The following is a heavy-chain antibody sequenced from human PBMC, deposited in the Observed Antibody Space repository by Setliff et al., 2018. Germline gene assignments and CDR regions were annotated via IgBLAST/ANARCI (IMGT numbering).Heavy chain of an antibody. Sequence: SETLSLTCTVSGDSISTYYWSWIRRPAGKGLEWIGRVFVDGSTNYNPSLKSRVTMSVDTSKNQFSLKLTSVTAADTAVYYCARGGGGYHAASWGQGILVTVSS. CDR2: VFVDGST. J-gene: IGHJ5*02. CDR3: ARGGGGYHAAS. CDR1: GDSISTYY. D-gene: IGHD2-2*01. V-gene: IGHV4-4*07.